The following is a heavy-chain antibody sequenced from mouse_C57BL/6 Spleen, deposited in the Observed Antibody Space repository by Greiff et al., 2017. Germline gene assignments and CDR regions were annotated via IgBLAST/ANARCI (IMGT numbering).Heavy chain of an antibody. J-gene: IGHJ4*01. CDR2: INPNNGGT. CDR1: GYTFTDYN. V-gene: IGHV1-18*01. Sequence: VQLKQSGPELVKPGASVKIPCKASGYTFTDYNMDWVKQSHGKSLEWIGDINPNNGGTIYNQKFKGKATLTVDKSSSTAYMELRSLTSEDTAVYYCARRGIYYDYDYAMDYWGQGTSVTVSS. D-gene: IGHD2-4*01. CDR3: ARRGIYYDYDYAMDY.